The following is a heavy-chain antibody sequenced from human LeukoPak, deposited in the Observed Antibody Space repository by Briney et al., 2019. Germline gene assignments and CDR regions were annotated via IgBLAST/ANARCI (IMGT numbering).Heavy chain of an antibody. CDR1: GFTFNTYS. J-gene: IGHJ6*04. Sequence: GGSLRLSCEASGFTFNTYSMNWARQAPGKGLEWVSSIDSSGGYMFYADSVKGRFIISRDNAKDSLYLQMNSLRAEDTAVYYCAELGITMIGGVWGKGTTVTISS. D-gene: IGHD3-10*02. CDR3: AELGITMIGGV. CDR2: IDSSGGYM. V-gene: IGHV3-21*06.